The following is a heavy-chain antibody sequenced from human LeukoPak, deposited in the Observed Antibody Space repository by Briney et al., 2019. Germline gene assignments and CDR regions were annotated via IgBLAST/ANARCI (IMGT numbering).Heavy chain of an antibody. D-gene: IGHD6-13*01. V-gene: IGHV1-46*01. CDR3: AREQGQQLVVYYYYGMDV. Sequence: ASVKVSCKASGYTFTSYYMHWVRQAPGQGLEWMGIINPSGGSTSYAQKFQGRVTMTRDTSTSTVYMELSSLRSEDTAVYYCAREQGQQLVVYYYYGMDVWGHGTTVTVSS. J-gene: IGHJ6*01. CDR1: GYTFTSYY. CDR2: INPSGGST.